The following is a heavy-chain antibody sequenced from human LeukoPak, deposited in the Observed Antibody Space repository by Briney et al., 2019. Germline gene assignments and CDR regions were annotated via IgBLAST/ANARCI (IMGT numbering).Heavy chain of an antibody. Sequence: LAGGSLRLSCAASGFTFSSYSMNWVRQAPGKGLEWVSYISSSSSTIYYADSVKGRFTISRDNAKNSLYLQMNSLRAEDTAVYYCAREGYSSGLDYWGQGTLVTVSS. D-gene: IGHD6-19*01. J-gene: IGHJ4*02. V-gene: IGHV3-48*01. CDR2: ISSSSSTI. CDR3: AREGYSSGLDY. CDR1: GFTFSSYS.